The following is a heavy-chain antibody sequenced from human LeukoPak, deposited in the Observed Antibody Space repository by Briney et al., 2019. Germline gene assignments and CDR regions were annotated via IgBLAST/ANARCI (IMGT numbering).Heavy chain of an antibody. J-gene: IGHJ6*03. CDR3: ARDRGSGSFYMDV. Sequence: SETLSLTCTVSGYSISSGFYWGWIRQPPGTGLEWIGNIYHSGNTYYNPSLKSRVTISVDTSKNHFSLKLSSMTAADTAVYYCARDRGSGSFYMDVWGKGTTVTVSS. CDR1: GYSISSGFY. CDR2: IYHSGNT. D-gene: IGHD3-10*01. V-gene: IGHV4-38-2*02.